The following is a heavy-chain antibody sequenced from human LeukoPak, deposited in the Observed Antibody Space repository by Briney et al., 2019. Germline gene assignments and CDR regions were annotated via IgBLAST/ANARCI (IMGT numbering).Heavy chain of an antibody. CDR1: GYTFTGYY. CDR3: VGSQFGVVPLPYYYYYGMDV. CDR2: MNPNSGNT. V-gene: IGHV1-8*02. Sequence: ASVKVSCKASGYTFTGYYMHWVRQAPGQGLEWMGWMNPNSGNTGYAQKFQGRVTMTRNTSISTAYMELSSLRSEDTAVYYCVGSQFGVVPLPYYYYYGMDVWGQGTTVTVSS. J-gene: IGHJ6*02. D-gene: IGHD3-3*01.